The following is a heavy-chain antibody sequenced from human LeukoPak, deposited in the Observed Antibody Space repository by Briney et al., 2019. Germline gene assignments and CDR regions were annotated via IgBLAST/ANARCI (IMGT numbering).Heavy chain of an antibody. CDR1: GFTFSNYA. Sequence: GGSLRLSCAVSGFTFSNYAMHWVRQAPGKGLEWVAAISYDGSNKNYGDSVKGRFTISRDNSKKTLYLQMNSLRAEDTAVYYCARGLFRFCSSGSCLSPFDYWGQGTLVTVSS. CDR3: ARGLFRFCSSGSCLSPFDY. V-gene: IGHV3-30*04. J-gene: IGHJ4*02. D-gene: IGHD2-15*01. CDR2: ISYDGSNK.